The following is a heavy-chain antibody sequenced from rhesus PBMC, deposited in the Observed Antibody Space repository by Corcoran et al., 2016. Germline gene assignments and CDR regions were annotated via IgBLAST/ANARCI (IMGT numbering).Heavy chain of an antibody. CDR3: ARSYNFVDAPDY. V-gene: IGHV1S2*01. Sequence: QVHLVQSGAEVKRPGSAAKVGCKDSGYTLTDYYMKWVRQSPRQGLEWMGCIHPYNSNTKSAQKCQGRVTMTRDTSTSTAYMELSSLRSEDTAVYYCARSYNFVDAPDYWGQGVLVTVSS. J-gene: IGHJ4*01. CDR2: IHPYNSNT. CDR1: GYTLTDYY. D-gene: IGHD3-3*01.